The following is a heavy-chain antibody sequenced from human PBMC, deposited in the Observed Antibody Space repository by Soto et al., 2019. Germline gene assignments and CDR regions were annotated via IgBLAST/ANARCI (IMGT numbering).Heavy chain of an antibody. V-gene: IGHV4-59*01. J-gene: IGHJ4*02. CDR2: VYYTGST. Sequence: QVQLQESGPGLVKPSETLSLTCTISGGSISGYYWSWIRQPPGKGLEWIGYVYYTGSTKYNPYLESRVAMSADTSKNQFSLKVTSVTAADTAVYYCAKYRRTDAEGYTLYFWGQGTLVTVSS. D-gene: IGHD2-15*01. CDR1: GGSISGYY. CDR3: AKYRRTDAEGYTLYF.